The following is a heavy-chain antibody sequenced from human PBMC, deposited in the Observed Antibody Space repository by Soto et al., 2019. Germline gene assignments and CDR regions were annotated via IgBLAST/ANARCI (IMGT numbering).Heavy chain of an antibody. Sequence: PTLSLTCAISGDSGASNSSAWNCIRQSPSRGLEWLGRTSYRSKLYNDYAVSVKSRITINPDTSKNQCSLQLNSVTPEDTAVYYCARSSGSGYSYVYYYYYGMDVWGQGTTAPVSS. CDR1: GDSGASNSSA. CDR3: ARSSGSGYSYVYYYYYGMDV. CDR2: TSYRSKLYN. D-gene: IGHD5-18*01. J-gene: IGHJ6*02. V-gene: IGHV6-1*01.